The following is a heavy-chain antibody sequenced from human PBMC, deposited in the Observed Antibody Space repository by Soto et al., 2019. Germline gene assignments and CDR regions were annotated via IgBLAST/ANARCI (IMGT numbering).Heavy chain of an antibody. CDR3: AKRGGDGYSSSWYDADYFDY. J-gene: IGHJ4*02. V-gene: IGHV3-23*01. D-gene: IGHD6-13*01. CDR2: ISGSGGST. Sequence: EVQLLESGGGLVQPGGSLRLSCAASGFTFSSYAMSWVRQAPGKGLEWVSAISGSGGSTYYADSVKGRFTISRDNSKNTLYLQMKSLRAEDTAVYYCAKRGGDGYSSSWYDADYFDYWGQGTLVTVSS. CDR1: GFTFSSYA.